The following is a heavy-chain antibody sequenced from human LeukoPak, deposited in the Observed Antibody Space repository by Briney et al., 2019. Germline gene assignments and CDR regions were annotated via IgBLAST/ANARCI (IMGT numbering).Heavy chain of an antibody. J-gene: IGHJ4*02. CDR1: GFTFSSYA. D-gene: IGHD3-22*01. V-gene: IGHV3-30*04. CDR3: AREGGYDSCYYYGFDY. Sequence: GGSLRLSCAASGFTFSSYAMHWVRQAPGKGLEWVAVVTHDGSNQYYADSVKGRFTISRDNSKNTLYLQMNSLRAEDTAVYYCAREGGYDSCYYYGFDYWGQGTLVTVSS. CDR2: VTHDGSNQ.